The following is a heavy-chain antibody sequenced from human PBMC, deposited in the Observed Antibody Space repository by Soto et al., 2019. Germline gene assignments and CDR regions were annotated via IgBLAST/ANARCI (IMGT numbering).Heavy chain of an antibody. Sequence: PGGSLRLSCVASGFTLSNTGMHWVRQAPGKGLEWVAMISHDGSNTYYGDSVKGRFTISRDNSWNTLYPQMDSLRPEDTSVYYCAKDWGSSGWFNWFDPWGQGTLVTVSS. D-gene: IGHD6-19*01. CDR3: AKDWGSSGWFNWFDP. CDR1: GFTLSNTG. CDR2: ISHDGSNT. V-gene: IGHV3-30*18. J-gene: IGHJ5*02.